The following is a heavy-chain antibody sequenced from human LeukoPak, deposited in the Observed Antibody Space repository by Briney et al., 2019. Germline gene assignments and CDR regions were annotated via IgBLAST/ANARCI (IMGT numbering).Heavy chain of an antibody. D-gene: IGHD3/OR15-3a*01. CDR2: ISPSGDRT. CDR3: ARAFRPASDPHDFYDF. Sequence: PGGSLRLSSAASGFTFTNHPMHWVRQTSGKRLEYVSAISPSGDRTWYADSVKGRFTISRDNSKNTMYLQMGSLRPEDMGVYYCARAFRPASDPHDFYDFWGRGTTVTVSS. J-gene: IGHJ3*01. V-gene: IGHV3-64*02. CDR1: GFTFTNHP.